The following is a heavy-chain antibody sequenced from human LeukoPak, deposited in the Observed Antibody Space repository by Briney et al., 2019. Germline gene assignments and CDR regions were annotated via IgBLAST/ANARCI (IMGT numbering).Heavy chain of an antibody. CDR2: IKCDGRHK. CDR3: ASSHDSSGND. J-gene: IGHJ4*02. D-gene: IGHD3-22*01. CDR1: GVSFRGSW. Sequence: PRGSLRLSCVASGVSFRGSWMACVSAAPGRGLEWVDNIKCDGRHKHYVDYVKGRFTIARDNAKISVYLQMNSLRVADTAVYLCASSHDSSGNDWGQGTMVTVSS. V-gene: IGHV3-7*01.